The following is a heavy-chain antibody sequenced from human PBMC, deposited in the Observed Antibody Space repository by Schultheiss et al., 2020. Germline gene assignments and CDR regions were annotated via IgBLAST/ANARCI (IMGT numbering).Heavy chain of an antibody. Sequence: GGSLRLSCAASGFTFSSYAMHWVRQAPGKGLEWVAVISYDGSNKYYADSVKGRFTISRDNSKNTLYLQMNSLRAEDTAVYYCARDPHSLYGRYFDYWGQGTLVTVSS. D-gene: IGHD4-17*01. V-gene: IGHV3-30-3*01. CDR2: ISYDGSNK. CDR3: ARDPHSLYGRYFDY. CDR1: GFTFSSYA. J-gene: IGHJ4*02.